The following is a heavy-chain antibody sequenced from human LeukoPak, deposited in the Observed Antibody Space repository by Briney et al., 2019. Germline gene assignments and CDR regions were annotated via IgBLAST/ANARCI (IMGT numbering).Heavy chain of an antibody. D-gene: IGHD5-18*01. V-gene: IGHV1-18*01. CDR1: GYTFTSYG. Sequence: ASVKVSCNASGYTFTSYGISWVRQAPGQGLEWMGWISAYNGNTNYAQKLQGRVTMTTDTSTSTAYMELRSLRSDDTAVYYCARTSFDTAMAKFDYWGQGTLVTVSS. J-gene: IGHJ4*02. CDR3: ARTSFDTAMAKFDY. CDR2: ISAYNGNT.